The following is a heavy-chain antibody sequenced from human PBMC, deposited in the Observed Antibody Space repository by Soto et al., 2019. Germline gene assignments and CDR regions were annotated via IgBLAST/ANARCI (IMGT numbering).Heavy chain of an antibody. CDR2: ISYDGSNK. D-gene: IGHD6-13*01. CDR3: AKDPWTYSISWYPNY. Sequence: GGSLRLSCAASGFTFSSYGMHWVRQAPGKGLEWVAVISYDGSNKYFADSVKGRFTISRGNSKNTLYLQMNSLRAEDTAVYYCAKDPWTYSISWYPNYWGQGTLVTVSS. CDR1: GFTFSSYG. J-gene: IGHJ4*02. V-gene: IGHV3-30*18.